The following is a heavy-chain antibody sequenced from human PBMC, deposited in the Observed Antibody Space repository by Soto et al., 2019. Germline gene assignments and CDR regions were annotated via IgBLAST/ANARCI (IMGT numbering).Heavy chain of an antibody. Sequence: ASVKVSCKASGDTFSTYTITWMRHAPGQGLEWMGGIIPRSATSNYAQKFQGRVTMTRNTSISTAYMELSSLRSEDTAVYYCARMPQWLSQGGWFDPWGQGTLVTVSS. CDR1: GDTFSTYT. J-gene: IGHJ5*02. CDR3: ARMPQWLSQGGWFDP. CDR2: IIPRSATS. D-gene: IGHD6-19*01. V-gene: IGHV1-8*01.